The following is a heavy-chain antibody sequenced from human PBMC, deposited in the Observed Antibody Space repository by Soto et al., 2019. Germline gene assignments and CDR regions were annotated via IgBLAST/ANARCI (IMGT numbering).Heavy chain of an antibody. D-gene: IGHD3-3*01. CDR1: GGTFSSYA. V-gene: IGHV1-69*13. CDR2: IIPIFVTA. J-gene: IGHJ6*02. CDR3: ARGDTIFGVVINYYYGMDV. Sequence: ASVKVSCKASGGTFSSYAISWVRQAPGQGLEWMGGIIPIFVTANYAQKFQGRVTITADESTSTAYMELSSLRSKDTAVYYCARGDTIFGVVINYYYGMDVWGQGTTVTVSS.